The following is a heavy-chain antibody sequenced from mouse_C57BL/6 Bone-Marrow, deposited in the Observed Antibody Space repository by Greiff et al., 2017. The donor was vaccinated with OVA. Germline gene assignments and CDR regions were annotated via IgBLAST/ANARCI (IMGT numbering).Heavy chain of an antibody. CDR2: IYPRSGNT. V-gene: IGHV1-81*01. D-gene: IGHD4-1*01. Sequence: QVQLQQSGAELARPGASVKLSCKASGYTFTSYGISWVKQRTGQGLEWIGEIYPRSGNTYYNEKFKGKATLTADKSSSTAYMDLRSLTSEDSAVYFCETGTWGYFDVWGTGTTVTVSS. J-gene: IGHJ1*03. CDR1: GYTFTSYG. CDR3: ETGTWGYFDV.